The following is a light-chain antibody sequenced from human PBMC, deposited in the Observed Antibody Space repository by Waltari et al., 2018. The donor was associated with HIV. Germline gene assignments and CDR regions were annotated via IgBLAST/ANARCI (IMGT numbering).Light chain of an antibody. J-gene: IGLJ1*01. CDR3: AAWDDSLSGYV. V-gene: IGLV1-47*01. CDR1: SSNIGSQN. Sequence: QSVLTQPPSASGTPGQRVTISCSGRSSNIGSQNVYWYQQLPGTAPKLLIYRNNQRPSGVPYRFSGSKSGTSASLSISGLRSEDEADYYCAAWDDSLSGYVFGTGTKVTVL. CDR2: RNN.